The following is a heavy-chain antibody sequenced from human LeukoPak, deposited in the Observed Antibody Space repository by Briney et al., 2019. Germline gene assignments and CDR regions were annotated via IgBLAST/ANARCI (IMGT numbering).Heavy chain of an antibody. J-gene: IGHJ2*01. CDR2: INHSGST. CDR1: GGSFSGYY. V-gene: IGHV4-34*01. D-gene: IGHD4-17*01. Sequence: SETLSLTCAVYGGSFSGYYWSWIRQPPGKGLEWIGEINHSGSTNYNPSLKSRVTISADTSKNQFSLKLSSVTAADTAVYYCARDHRLLRYFDLWGRGTLVTVSS. CDR3: ARDHRLLRYFDL.